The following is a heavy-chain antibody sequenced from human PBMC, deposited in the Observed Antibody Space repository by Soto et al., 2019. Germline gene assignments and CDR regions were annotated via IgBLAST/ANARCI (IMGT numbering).Heavy chain of an antibody. Sequence: GGSLRLSCAASGLTFSSYGMHWVRQAPGKGLEWVAVIWYDGSNKYYADSVKGRFTISRDNSKNTLYLQMNSLRAEATAVSYCARDGYCSGGSCYSVPVFDYWGQGTLVTVSS. D-gene: IGHD2-15*01. CDR3: ARDGYCSGGSCYSVPVFDY. CDR2: IWYDGSNK. J-gene: IGHJ4*02. V-gene: IGHV3-33*01. CDR1: GLTFSSYG.